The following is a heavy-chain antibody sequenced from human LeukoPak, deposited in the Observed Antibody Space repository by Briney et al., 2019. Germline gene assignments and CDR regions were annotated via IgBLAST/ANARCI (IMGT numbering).Heavy chain of an antibody. J-gene: IGHJ4*02. CDR1: GGSISSSSYY. V-gene: IGHV4-61*02. D-gene: IGHD2-15*01. CDR3: ARVIYCSGGSCPSD. Sequence: PSETLSLTCTVSGGSISSSSYYWGWIRQPAGKGLEWIGRIYSSGSTNYNPSLKSRVTISLDTSKNQFSLKLSSVTAADTAVYYCARVIYCSGGSCPSDWGQGTLVTVSS. CDR2: IYSSGST.